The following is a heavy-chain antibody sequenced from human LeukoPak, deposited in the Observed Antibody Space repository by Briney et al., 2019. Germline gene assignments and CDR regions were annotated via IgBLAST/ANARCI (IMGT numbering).Heavy chain of an antibody. CDR3: ARGSTQRCFDY. CDR2: ISSSSSYI. V-gene: IGHV3-21*01. CDR1: GFTFSSYS. J-gene: IGHJ4*02. Sequence: GGSLRLSCAASGFTFSSYSMNWARQAPGRGLEWVSSISSSSSYIYYADSVKGRFTISRDNAKNSLYLQMNSLRAEDTAVYYCARGSTQRCFDYWGQGTLVTVSS. D-gene: IGHD2-15*01.